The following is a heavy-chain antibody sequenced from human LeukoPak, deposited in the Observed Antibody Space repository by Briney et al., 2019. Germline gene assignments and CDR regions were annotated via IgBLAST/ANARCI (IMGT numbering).Heavy chain of an antibody. J-gene: IGHJ4*02. D-gene: IGHD6-13*01. CDR2: ISYRTSHI. CDR1: GFTFSDCD. V-gene: IGHV3-21*01. CDR3: GRAFPPLRTAAAGDY. Sequence: GGSLRLSCTASGFTFSDCDMNWFRQAPGKGLEWVSSISYRTSHIYYADSVKGRFTISRDNAKNSLYLQMDSLTAEDTAVYFCGRAFPPLRTAAAGDYWGQGTLVTVSS.